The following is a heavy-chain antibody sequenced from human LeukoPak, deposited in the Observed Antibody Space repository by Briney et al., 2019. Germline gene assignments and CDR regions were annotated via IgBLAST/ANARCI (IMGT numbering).Heavy chain of an antibody. CDR3: ARDHCSRGSCLGGH. Sequence: SVNVSCKASGYTFTSYGISWVRQAPGQGLEWMGRVIPSLDVSNDAEKFQGRVTINADKSSSTTYIELTSLRSEDTAMYYCARDHCSRGSCLGGHWGQATLVTVSS. CDR2: VIPSLDVS. CDR1: GYTFTSYG. J-gene: IGHJ1*01. V-gene: IGHV1-69*04. D-gene: IGHD2-15*01.